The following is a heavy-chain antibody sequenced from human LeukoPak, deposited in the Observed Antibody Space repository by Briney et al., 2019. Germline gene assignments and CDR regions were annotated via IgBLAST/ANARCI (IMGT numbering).Heavy chain of an antibody. CDR3: TRSAGGTFDY. CDR2: IRTKVNSYAT. D-gene: IGHD1-26*01. J-gene: IGHJ4*02. CDR1: GFTFRGST. Sequence: PGGSLKLSCAASGFTFRGSTMHWVRKASGKGLDGVGRIRTKVNSYATAYAASVKGRFTISRDDSKNTAYLQMNSLKTEDTAVYYCTRSAGGTFDYWGQGTLVTVSS. V-gene: IGHV3-73*01.